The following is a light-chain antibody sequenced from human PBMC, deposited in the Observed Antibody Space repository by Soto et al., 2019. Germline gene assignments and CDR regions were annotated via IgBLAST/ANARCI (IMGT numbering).Light chain of an antibody. Sequence: EIVLTQSPGTLSLSPGERATLSCRASQSVSHNYLAWYQQKPGQAPRLLIYGASNRATGIPDRFSGSGSGTDFTLTISRLEPEDFAVYYCPQYGSSGTFGQGTKVEIK. CDR2: GAS. J-gene: IGKJ1*01. V-gene: IGKV3-20*01. CDR3: PQYGSSGT. CDR1: QSVSHNY.